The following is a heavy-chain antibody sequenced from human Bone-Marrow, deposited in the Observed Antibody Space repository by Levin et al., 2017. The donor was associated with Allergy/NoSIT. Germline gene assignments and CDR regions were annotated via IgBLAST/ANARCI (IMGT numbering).Heavy chain of an antibody. CDR1: GYTLTELS. J-gene: IGHJ4*02. CDR3: AKMLTGTALYYFDI. V-gene: IGHV1-24*01. Sequence: PLASVKVSCKVSGYTLTELSIHWVRQAPGKGLEWVGGFDPEDSETTHAQKFQGRVTMTEDTSTDTAYMELSSLRTEDTAVYYCAKMLTGTALYYFDIWGRGTLVTVSS. CDR2: FDPEDSET. D-gene: IGHD1-7*01.